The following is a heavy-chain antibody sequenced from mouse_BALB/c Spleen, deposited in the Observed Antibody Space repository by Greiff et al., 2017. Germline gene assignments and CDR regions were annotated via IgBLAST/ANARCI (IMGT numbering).Heavy chain of an antibody. CDR2: INPSNGRT. V-gene: IGHV1S81*02. CDR1: GYTFTSYW. J-gene: IGHJ2*01. Sequence: QVQLQQPGAELVKPGASVKLSCKASGYTFTSYWMHWVKQRPGQGLEWIGEINPSNGRTNYNEKFKSKATLTVDKSSSTAYMQLSSLTSEDSADYYCARDGNYEGFDYWGQGTTLTVSS. D-gene: IGHD2-1*01. CDR3: ARDGNYEGFDY.